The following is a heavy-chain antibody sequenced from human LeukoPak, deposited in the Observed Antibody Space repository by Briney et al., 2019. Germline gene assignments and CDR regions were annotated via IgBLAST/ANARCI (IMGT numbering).Heavy chain of an antibody. CDR2: IYHSGST. J-gene: IGHJ5*02. CDR3: ARDQVEMATIMARWFDP. V-gene: IGHV4-38-2*02. Sequence: SETLSLTCTVSGYSISSGYYWGWIRQPPGKGLEWIGSIYHSGSTYYNPSLKSRVTISVDTSKNQFSLKLSSVTAADTAVYYCARDQVEMATIMARWFDPWGQGTLVTVSS. CDR1: GYSISSGYY. D-gene: IGHD5-24*01.